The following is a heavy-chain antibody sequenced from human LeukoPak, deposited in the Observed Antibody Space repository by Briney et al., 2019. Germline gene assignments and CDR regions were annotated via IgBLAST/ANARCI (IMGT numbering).Heavy chain of an antibody. CDR1: AFTFSKYS. V-gene: IGHV3-7*01. J-gene: IGHJ4*02. D-gene: IGHD2-2*01. CDR3: ATTSSLQDYFHY. CDR2: IKEDGSAQ. Sequence: GGSLRLSCEASAFTFSKYSMTWVRQGPGRRLEWVATIKEDGSAQDYVDSVKGRFTISRDNAKKLVSLQMNSLRAEDTAVYYCATTSSLQDYFHYWGQGILVTVSS.